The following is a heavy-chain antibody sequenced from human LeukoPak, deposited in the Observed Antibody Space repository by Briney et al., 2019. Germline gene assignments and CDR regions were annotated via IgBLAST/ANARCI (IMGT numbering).Heavy chain of an antibody. CDR3: ARDLVVADMTYFDL. J-gene: IGHJ2*01. CDR2: INSDGSST. D-gene: IGHD2-15*01. CDR1: VFIFSAYA. V-gene: IGHV3-74*01. Sequence: PGGSLRLSCAASVFIFSAYAMNWVRQAPGKGLVWVSRINSDGSSTSYADSVKGRFTISRDNAKNTLYLQMNSLRAEDTAVYYCARDLVVADMTYFDLWGRGTLVTVSS.